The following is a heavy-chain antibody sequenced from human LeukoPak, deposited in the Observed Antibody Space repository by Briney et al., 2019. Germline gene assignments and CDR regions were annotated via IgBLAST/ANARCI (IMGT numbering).Heavy chain of an antibody. D-gene: IGHD1-26*01. CDR1: GGSISSYY. J-gene: IGHJ4*02. CDR3: ARERSGSYPPYYFDY. CDR2: IYYSGST. Sequence: SETLSLTCTVSGGSISSYYWGWIRQPPGKRLEWIGYIYYSGSTNYNPSLKSRVTISVDTSKNQFSLKLSSVTAADTAVYYCARERSGSYPPYYFDYWGQGALVTVSS. V-gene: IGHV4-59*01.